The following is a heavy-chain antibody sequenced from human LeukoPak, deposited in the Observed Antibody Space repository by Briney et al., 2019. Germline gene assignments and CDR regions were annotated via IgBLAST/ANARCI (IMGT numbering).Heavy chain of an antibody. CDR1: GGSVSSGSYY. CDR2: IYYSGST. CDR3: ARHGTGTFDY. V-gene: IGHV4-39*01. J-gene: IGHJ4*02. Sequence: PSETLSLTCTVSGGSVSSGSYYWGWIRQPPGKGLEWIGSIYYSGSTYYNPSLKSRVTISVDTSKNQFSLKLSSVTAADTAVYYCARHGTGTFDYWGQGTLVTVSS. D-gene: IGHD3/OR15-3a*01.